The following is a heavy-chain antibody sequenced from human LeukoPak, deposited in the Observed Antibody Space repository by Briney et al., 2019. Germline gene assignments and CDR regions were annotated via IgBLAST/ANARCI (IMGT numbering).Heavy chain of an antibody. J-gene: IGHJ4*02. D-gene: IGHD4-17*01. V-gene: IGHV3-7*01. CDR3: ARASTHGDYDM. CDR1: GFSFSDYY. CDR2: IKPDGSEK. Sequence: SGGSLRLSCAASGFSFSDYYMSWVRQAPGKGLEWVANIKPDGSEKYYVDSVKGRFTIFRDNAKNSLYLQMNSLRAEDTAVYYCARASTHGDYDMWGQGTLVTVSS.